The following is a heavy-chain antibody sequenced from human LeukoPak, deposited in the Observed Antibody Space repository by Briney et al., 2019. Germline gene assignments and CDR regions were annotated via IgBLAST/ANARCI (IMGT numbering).Heavy chain of an antibody. V-gene: IGHV4-38-2*02. CDR3: VREVVVVAATRRYNWFDP. CDR2: IYHSGST. D-gene: IGHD2-15*01. Sequence: SETLSLTCTVYGYSISSGYYWGWIRQPPGKGLEWIGSIYHSGSTYYNPSLKSRVTISVDTSKNQFSLKLSSVTAADTAVYYCVREVVVVAATRRYNWFDPWGQGTLVTVSS. J-gene: IGHJ5*02. CDR1: GYSISSGYY.